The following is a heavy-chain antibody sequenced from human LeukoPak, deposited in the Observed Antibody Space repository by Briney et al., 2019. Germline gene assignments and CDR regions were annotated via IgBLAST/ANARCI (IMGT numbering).Heavy chain of an antibody. Sequence: PSETLSLTCTVSGYSISSGYYWSWIRQPPGKGLEWIGEINHSGSTNYNPSLKSRVTISVDTSKNQFSLKLSSVTAADTAVYYCARLLSVVAATLGFDPWGQGTLVTVSS. CDR3: ARLLSVVAATLGFDP. J-gene: IGHJ5*02. V-gene: IGHV4-38-2*02. D-gene: IGHD2-15*01. CDR2: INHSGST. CDR1: GYSISSGYY.